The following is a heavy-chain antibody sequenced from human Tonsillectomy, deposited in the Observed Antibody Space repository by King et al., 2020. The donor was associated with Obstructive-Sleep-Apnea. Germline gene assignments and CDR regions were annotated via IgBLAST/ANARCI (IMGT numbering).Heavy chain of an antibody. J-gene: IGHJ6*02. V-gene: IGHV1-46*01. D-gene: IGHD5-12*01. Sequence: QLVQSGAEVKKPGASVKVSCKASGYTFTSYYMHWVRQAPGQGLEWMGIINPSGGSTSYAQKFQGRVTMTRDTSTSTVYMELSSLRSEDTAVYYCARTYRGYDSAGGYYYSGMDVWGQGTTVTVSS. CDR2: INPSGGST. CDR1: GYTFTSYY. CDR3: ARTYRGYDSAGGYYYSGMDV.